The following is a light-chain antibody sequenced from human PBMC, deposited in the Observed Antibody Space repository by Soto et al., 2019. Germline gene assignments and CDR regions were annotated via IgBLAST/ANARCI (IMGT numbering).Light chain of an antibody. V-gene: IGLV3-21*04. CDR2: YDS. J-gene: IGLJ2*01. CDR3: QVWDSSSDRDVV. Sequence: SYELTQPPSVSVAPGKTARITCGGNNIGSKSVHWYQQKPGQAPVLVIYYDSDRPSGIPERFSGSNSGNTAPLTISRVEAGDEADYYCQVWDSSSDRDVVFGGGTKLTVL. CDR1: NIGSKS.